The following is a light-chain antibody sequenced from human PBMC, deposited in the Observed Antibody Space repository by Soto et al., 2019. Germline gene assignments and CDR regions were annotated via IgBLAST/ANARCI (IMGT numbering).Light chain of an antibody. V-gene: IGLV2-23*03. Sequence: QSVLTQPASVSGSPGQSITISCTGTSSDVGSYNLVSWYQLHPGKAPKLMIYEGSKRPSGVSNRFSGSKSGNTASLTISGLQAEDEAEYYCCSYAGSSTFDVVFGGGTKLTVL. CDR2: EGS. J-gene: IGLJ2*01. CDR3: CSYAGSSTFDVV. CDR1: SSDVGSYNL.